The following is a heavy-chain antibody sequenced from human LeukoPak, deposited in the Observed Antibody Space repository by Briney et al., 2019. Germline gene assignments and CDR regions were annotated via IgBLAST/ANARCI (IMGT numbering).Heavy chain of an antibody. V-gene: IGHV3-15*01. D-gene: IGHD3-10*01. CDR3: ARVEYYHGSGFPWHFDC. CDR1: GIDFSDAW. J-gene: IGHJ4*02. Sequence: GGSLRLSCTASGIDFSDAWMSWVRLVPGKGLEWVGRIKSNIDDGTTDYSAPVRGRFAMSRDDSKNTLYLQMNSLKTEDTAVYYCARVEYYHGSGFPWHFDCWGQGTLVTVSS. CDR2: IKSNIDDGTT.